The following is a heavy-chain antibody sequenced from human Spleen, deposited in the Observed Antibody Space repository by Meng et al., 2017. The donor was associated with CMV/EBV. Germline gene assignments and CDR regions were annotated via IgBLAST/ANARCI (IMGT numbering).Heavy chain of an antibody. CDR1: SSNLAA. J-gene: IGHJ5*02. Sequence: SSNLAAWHWIRRCPSRGLEWLGRTYCRSRWYSHYAGSVRSRMTITPDTSKNQFSLLLSSVTPDDTAVYYGAAARNYDCTGTSCPFYAWGQGTLVTVSS. V-gene: IGHV6-1*01. D-gene: IGHD2-2*01. CDR2: TYCRSRWYS. CDR3: AAARNYDCTGTSCPFYA.